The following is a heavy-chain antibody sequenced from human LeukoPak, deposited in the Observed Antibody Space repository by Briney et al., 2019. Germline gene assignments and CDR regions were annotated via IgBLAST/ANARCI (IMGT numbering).Heavy chain of an antibody. V-gene: IGHV4-4*07. CDR1: GGSISSY. D-gene: IGHD2-15*01. CDR2: IYGSGTT. Sequence: SETLSLTCTVSGGSISSYWSWIRQPAGKGLEWIGRIYGSGTTTYNPSLKSRVSMSIDTSKNQFSLKLSSVTAADTAVYYCARSVEGYCSGGSCYSYYYYMDVWGKGTTVTVSS. J-gene: IGHJ6*03. CDR3: ARSVEGYCSGGSCYSYYYYMDV.